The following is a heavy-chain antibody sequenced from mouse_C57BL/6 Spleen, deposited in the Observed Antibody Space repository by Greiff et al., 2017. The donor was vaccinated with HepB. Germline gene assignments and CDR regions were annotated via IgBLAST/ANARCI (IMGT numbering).Heavy chain of an antibody. J-gene: IGHJ4*01. CDR3: ARRERDAMDY. Sequence: QVTLKVCGPGILQSSQTLSLTCSFSGFSLSTSGMGVSWIRQPSGKGLEWLAHIYWDDDKRYNPSLKSRLTISKDTSRNQVFLKITSVDTADTATYYCARRERDAMDYWGQGTSVTVSS. CDR2: IYWDDDK. CDR1: GFSLSTSGMG. V-gene: IGHV8-12*01.